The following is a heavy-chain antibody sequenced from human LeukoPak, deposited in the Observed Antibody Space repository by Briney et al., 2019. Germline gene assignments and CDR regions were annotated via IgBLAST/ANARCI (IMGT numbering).Heavy chain of an antibody. CDR2: ISAYNGNT. V-gene: IGHV1-18*01. CDR1: GYTFTSYG. J-gene: IGHJ6*03. CDR3: ARVFSYGSGSYPLRYYYYYYYMDV. Sequence: GASVKVSCKASGYTFTSYGISWVRQAPGQGLEWMGWISAYNGNTNYAQKLQGRVIMTTDTSTSTAYMELRSLRSDDTAVYYCARVFSYGSGSYPLRYYYYYYYMDVWGKGTTVTVSS. D-gene: IGHD3-10*01.